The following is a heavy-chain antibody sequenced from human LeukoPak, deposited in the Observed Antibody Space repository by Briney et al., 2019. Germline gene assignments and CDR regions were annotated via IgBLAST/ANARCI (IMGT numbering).Heavy chain of an antibody. Sequence: GGSLRLSCAAAGFIVSSTYMSWVRQAPGKGLEWVSVIYGGGTTFYADSLKGRFTISKDNSRNTVYPQMNSLRAEDTAVYYCARGTYSSASWYFDYWGQGTLVTVSS. CDR1: GFIVSSTY. CDR3: ARGTYSSASWYFDY. CDR2: IYGGGTT. D-gene: IGHD6-19*01. J-gene: IGHJ4*02. V-gene: IGHV3-53*01.